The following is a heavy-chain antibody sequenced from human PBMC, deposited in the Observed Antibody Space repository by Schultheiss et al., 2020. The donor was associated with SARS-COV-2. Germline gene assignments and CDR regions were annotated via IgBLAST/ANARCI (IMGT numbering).Heavy chain of an antibody. Sequence: GGSLRLSCAASGFTFSDHYMDWVRQAPGKGLEWVSYISSSGSYTNYADSVKGRFTISRDNAKNSLYLQMNSLRAEDTAVYYCARAPAPVLRFLEWLLCLDYWGQGTLVTVSS. CDR2: ISSSGSYT. CDR3: ARAPAPVLRFLEWLLCLDY. J-gene: IGHJ4*02. D-gene: IGHD3-3*01. CDR1: GFTFSDHY. V-gene: IGHV3-11*06.